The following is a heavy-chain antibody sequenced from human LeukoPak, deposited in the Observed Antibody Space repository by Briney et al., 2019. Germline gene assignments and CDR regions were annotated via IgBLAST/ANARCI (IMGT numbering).Heavy chain of an antibody. CDR2: IYTSGST. CDR1: GGSISSYY. CDR3: ARYCSSTSCAWYFDL. J-gene: IGHJ2*01. D-gene: IGHD2-2*01. Sequence: PSETLSLTCTVSGGSISSYYRSWIRQPPGKGLEWIGYIYTSGSTNYNPSLKSRVTISVDTSKNQFSLKLSSVTAADTAVYYCARYCSSTSCAWYFDLWGRGTLVTVSS. V-gene: IGHV4-4*09.